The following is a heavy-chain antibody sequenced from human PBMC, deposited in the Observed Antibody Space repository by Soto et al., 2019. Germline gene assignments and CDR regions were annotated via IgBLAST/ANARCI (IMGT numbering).Heavy chain of an antibody. V-gene: IGHV1-69*13. Sequence: SVKVSCKESGGTFSSYSISWVRQAAGQGLEWMGGIIPIFGTANYAQKFQGRVTITADESTSTAYMELSSLRSEDTAVYYCARPTWGYCSGGSCYSGSYYYGMDVWGQGTTVTVSS. J-gene: IGHJ6*02. D-gene: IGHD2-15*01. CDR3: ARPTWGYCSGGSCYSGSYYYGMDV. CDR2: IIPIFGTA. CDR1: GGTFSSYS.